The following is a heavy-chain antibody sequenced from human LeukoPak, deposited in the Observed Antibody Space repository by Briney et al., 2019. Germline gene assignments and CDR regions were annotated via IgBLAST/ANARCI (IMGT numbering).Heavy chain of an antibody. J-gene: IGHJ4*02. CDR2: IYYSGST. V-gene: IGHV4-39*01. D-gene: IGHD4-11*01. CDR1: GGSISSSSYY. CDR3: ACLDYSNYRVFDY. Sequence: SETLSLTCTVSGGSISSSSYYWGWIRQPPGKGLEWVGSIYYSGSTYYNPSLKSRVTISVDTSKSQFSLKLSSVTAADTAVYYCACLDYSNYRVFDYWGQGTLVTVSS.